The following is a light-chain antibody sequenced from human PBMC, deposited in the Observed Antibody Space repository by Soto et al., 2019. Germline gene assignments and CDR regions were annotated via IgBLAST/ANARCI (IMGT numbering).Light chain of an antibody. V-gene: IGKV3-11*01. CDR1: QSFRRL. CDR3: QQRHMWPIT. CDR2: DAY. Sequence: EVVLTQSPVTLSLSPGESATLSCRASQSFRRLLAWYQQKPGQAPRLLIYDAYNRATGIPPRFSGSGSGTDFTLTISSLEPEDSAVYYCQQRHMWPITFGQGTRLEIK. J-gene: IGKJ5*01.